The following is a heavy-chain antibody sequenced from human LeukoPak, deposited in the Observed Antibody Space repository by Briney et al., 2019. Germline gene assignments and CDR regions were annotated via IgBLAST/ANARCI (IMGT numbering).Heavy chain of an antibody. CDR2: ISAYNGNT. J-gene: IGHJ5*02. CDR3: ARDLGKSRDRNWFDP. CDR1: GYTFTSYG. V-gene: IGHV1-18*01. Sequence: ASVKVSCKASGYTFTSYGISWVRQAPGQGLEWMGWISAYNGNTNYAQKLQGRVTMTTDTSTSTVYMELRSLRPDDTAVYYCARDLGKSRDRNWFDPWGQGTLVTVSS.